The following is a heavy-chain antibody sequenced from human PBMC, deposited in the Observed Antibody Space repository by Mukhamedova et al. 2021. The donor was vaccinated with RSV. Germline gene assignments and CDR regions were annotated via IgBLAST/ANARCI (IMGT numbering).Heavy chain of an antibody. J-gene: IGHJ4*02. CDR3: AGRRDGYTFSDY. D-gene: IGHD5-24*01. Sequence: GMHWVRQAPGKGLECVAVIWYDGSNEHYADSVKGRFTISRHNSKNTLYLQMNSLRAEDTAMYYCAGRRDGYTFSDYWGQGTLVTV. CDR1: G. CDR2: IWYDGSNE. V-gene: IGHV3-33*01.